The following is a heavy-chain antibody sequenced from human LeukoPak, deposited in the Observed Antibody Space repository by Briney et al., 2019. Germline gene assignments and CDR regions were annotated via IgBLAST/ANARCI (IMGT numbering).Heavy chain of an antibody. V-gene: IGHV4-4*07. CDR2: IYTSGST. CDR1: GGSISSYY. Sequence: SETLSLTYTVSGGSISSYYWSWIRQPAGKGLEWIGRIYTSGSTNYNPSLKSRVTMSVDTSKNQFSLKLSSVTAADTAVYYCARDAYSSSWYNYYAFDIWGQGTMVTVSS. J-gene: IGHJ3*02. D-gene: IGHD6-13*01. CDR3: ARDAYSSSWYNYYAFDI.